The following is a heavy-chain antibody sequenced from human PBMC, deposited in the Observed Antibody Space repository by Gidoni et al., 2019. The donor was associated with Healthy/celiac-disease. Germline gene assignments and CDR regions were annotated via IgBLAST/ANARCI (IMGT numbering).Heavy chain of an antibody. CDR2: TYYRSKWYN. CDR1: GHSVPSNSAA. V-gene: IGHV6-1*01. Sequence: QVQLQQSGPGLVKPSQTLSLTCAISGHSVPSNSAAWNWIRQSPSRGLELLGRTYYRSKWYNGYAVSVKSRITINPDTSKNQFSLQLNSVAPEDTAVYYCAREGNRKAAAGLNWFDPWGQGTLVTVSS. J-gene: IGHJ5*02. D-gene: IGHD6-13*01. CDR3: AREGNRKAAAGLNWFDP.